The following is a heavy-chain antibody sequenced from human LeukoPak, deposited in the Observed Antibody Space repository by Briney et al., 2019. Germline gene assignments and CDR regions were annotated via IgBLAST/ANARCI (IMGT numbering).Heavy chain of an antibody. CDR1: GFTSSGYS. CDR3: VRLRKNSDRSDCYCYYGY. D-gene: IGHD3-22*01. J-gene: IGHJ4*02. V-gene: IGHV3-21*01. CDR2: INPTSTSI. Sequence: GGSLRLSCAASGFTSSGYSINGIRQAPGKGLEWVSSINPTSTSIYYADAVRGRFTISRDNAKNSVYLQMNSLTAEDTALYYCVRLRKNSDRSDCYCYYGYWGQGILVAVSS.